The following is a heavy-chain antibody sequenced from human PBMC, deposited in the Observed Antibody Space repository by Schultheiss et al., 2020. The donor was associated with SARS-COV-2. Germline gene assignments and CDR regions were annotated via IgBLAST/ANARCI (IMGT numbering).Heavy chain of an antibody. CDR2: INPYNDNT. D-gene: IGHD6-19*01. V-gene: IGHV1-2*02. CDR3: ARVTRRIAVAGSDFDY. CDR1: GYTFTGYY. Sequence: ASVKVSCKASGYTFTGYYMHWVRQAPGQGLEWMGWINPYNDNTHYAQKFRGRVTITSDRSVSTAYMELSRLRSDDTAVYYCARVTRRIAVAGSDFDYWGQGTLVTVSS. J-gene: IGHJ4*02.